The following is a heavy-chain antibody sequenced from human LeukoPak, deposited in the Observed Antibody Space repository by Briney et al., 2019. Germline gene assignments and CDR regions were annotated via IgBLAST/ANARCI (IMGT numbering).Heavy chain of an antibody. CDR2: ISGSGGST. CDR1: GFTFSSYA. Sequence: GGSLRLSCAASGFTFSSYAMSWVRQAPGKGLEWVSAISGSGGSTYYADSVKGRFTISRDNSKNTLYPQMNSLRAEDTAVYYCAKRTGDQTYYFDYWGQGTLVTVSS. D-gene: IGHD4-17*01. V-gene: IGHV3-23*01. CDR3: AKRTGDQTYYFDY. J-gene: IGHJ4*02.